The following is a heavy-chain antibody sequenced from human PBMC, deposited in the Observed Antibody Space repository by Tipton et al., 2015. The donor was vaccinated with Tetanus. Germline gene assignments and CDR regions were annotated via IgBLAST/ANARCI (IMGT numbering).Heavy chain of an antibody. CDR1: GDSITSRY. CDR2: ISYSGGT. V-gene: IGHV4-59*11. D-gene: IGHD3-16*01. Sequence: TLSLTCTISGDSITSRYWSWIRQPPGKGLEWIGYISYSGGTNYNPSLKSRVTISMDKSKNQFSLRLSSVTAADPTVYYCGRGLRATPGCYWGQGTLVTVSS. CDR3: GRGLRATPGCY. J-gene: IGHJ4*02.